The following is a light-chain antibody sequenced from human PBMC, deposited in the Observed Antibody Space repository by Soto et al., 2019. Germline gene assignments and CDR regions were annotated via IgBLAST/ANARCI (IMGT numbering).Light chain of an antibody. CDR3: QQSYYTLLS. CDR1: QTIRSY. V-gene: IGKV1-39*01. CDR2: AAS. Sequence: DIQMTQSPSSLSASVGERLTITCRTSQTIRSYLNWYQHKPGQAPKLLIYAASNLHSGVPSRFSGGGSGTNFTLTISSLQPEDFATYSCQQSYYTLLSFGGGTKVEIK. J-gene: IGKJ4*01.